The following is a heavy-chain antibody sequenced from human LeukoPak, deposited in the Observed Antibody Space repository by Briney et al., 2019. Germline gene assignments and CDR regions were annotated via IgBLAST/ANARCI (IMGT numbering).Heavy chain of an antibody. CDR3: ARDPATGTEWFDP. D-gene: IGHD1-7*01. CDR1: GGSISSSNW. J-gene: IGHJ5*02. V-gene: IGHV4-4*02. CDR2: IYHSGST. Sequence: PSETLSLTCAVSGGSISSSNWWSWVRQPPGKGLEWIGEIYHSGSTNYNPSLKSRVTISVDKSKNQFSLKLSSVTAADTAVYYCARDPATGTEWFDPWGQGTLVTVSS.